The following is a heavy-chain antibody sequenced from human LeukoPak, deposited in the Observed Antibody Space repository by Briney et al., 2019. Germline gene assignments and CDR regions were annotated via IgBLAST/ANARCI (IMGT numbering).Heavy chain of an antibody. CDR1: GLSVSSTF. Sequence: GGSLRLSCAASGLSVSSTFMSWVRQTPGKGLEWVSSVFGGGGTRYADSVMGRFTISRDNAKNTLYLQMNSLRAEDTAVYFCARDLRGNRDYWGQGTLVTVSS. CDR3: ARDLRGNRDY. CDR2: VFGGGGT. D-gene: IGHD4-23*01. V-gene: IGHV3-53*01. J-gene: IGHJ4*02.